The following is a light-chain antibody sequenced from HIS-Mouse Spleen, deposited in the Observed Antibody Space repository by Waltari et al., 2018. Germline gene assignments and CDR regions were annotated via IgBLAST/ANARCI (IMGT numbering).Light chain of an antibody. CDR3: QSANSSGTYRGV. CDR2: EDC. Sequence: SYELTQPPSVSVSPGQTARITCSGDALPKQYAYWYQQKPGQAPVLVIYEDCERPSGTPGRFSGSSSGTTVTLTIIGVQAEDEDDYYCQSANSSGTYRGVFGGGTKLTVL. V-gene: IGLV3-25*03. J-gene: IGLJ2*01. CDR1: ALPKQY.